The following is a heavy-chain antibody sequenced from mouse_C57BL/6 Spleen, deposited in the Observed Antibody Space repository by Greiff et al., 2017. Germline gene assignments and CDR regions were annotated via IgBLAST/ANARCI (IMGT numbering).Heavy chain of an antibody. CDR1: GFTFSSYA. J-gene: IGHJ4*01. Sequence: EVMLVESGEGLVKPGGSLKLSCAASGFTFSSYAMSWVRQTPEKRLEWVAYISSGGDYIYYADTVKGRFTLSRDNARNTLYLQMSSLKSEDTAMYYCTRDRSYYGSSLGVTMDYWGQGTSVTVSS. CDR3: TRDRSYYGSSLGVTMDY. CDR2: ISSGGDYI. D-gene: IGHD1-1*01. V-gene: IGHV5-9-1*02.